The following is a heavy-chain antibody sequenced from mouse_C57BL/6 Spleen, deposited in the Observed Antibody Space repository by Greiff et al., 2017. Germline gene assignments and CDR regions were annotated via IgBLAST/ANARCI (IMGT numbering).Heavy chain of an antibody. CDR1: GFTFSSYT. CDR3: ARGGDYYGRSYPYYFDY. Sequence: EVHLVESGGGLVKPGGSLKLSCAASGFTFSSYTMSWVRQTPEKRLEWVATISGGGGNTYYPDSVKGRFTISRDNAKNTLYLQMSSLRSEDTALYYCARGGDYYGRSYPYYFDYWGQGTTLTVSS. V-gene: IGHV5-9*01. D-gene: IGHD1-1*01. J-gene: IGHJ2*01. CDR2: ISGGGGNT.